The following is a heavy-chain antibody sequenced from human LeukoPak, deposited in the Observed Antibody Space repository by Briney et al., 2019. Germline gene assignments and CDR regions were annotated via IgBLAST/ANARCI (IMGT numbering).Heavy chain of an antibody. V-gene: IGHV1-2*02. J-gene: IGHJ4*02. CDR1: GYTFTGYY. CDR2: INPNSGGT. Sequence: ASVKVSCKASGYTFTGYYMHWVRQAPGQGLEWMGWINPNSGGTNYAQKFQGRVTMTRDTSISTAYMELSRLRSDDTAVYYCARVTGYYDSSGSWSYWGQGTLVTVSS. D-gene: IGHD3-22*01. CDR3: ARVTGYYDSSGSWSY.